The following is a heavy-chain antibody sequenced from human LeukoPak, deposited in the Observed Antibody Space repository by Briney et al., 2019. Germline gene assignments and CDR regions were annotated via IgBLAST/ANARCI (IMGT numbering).Heavy chain of an antibody. Sequence: GGSLRLSCAASGFTFSDYYMSWIRQAPGKGLEWVSYISSSSSYTNYAESVKGRYTISRDNAKNSLYLQMNSLRAEDTAVYYCARGPPKDIVVVPAATPLDYWGQGTLVTVSS. CDR3: ARGPPKDIVVVPAATPLDY. D-gene: IGHD2-2*01. V-gene: IGHV3-11*05. CDR2: ISSSSSYT. J-gene: IGHJ4*02. CDR1: GFTFSDYY.